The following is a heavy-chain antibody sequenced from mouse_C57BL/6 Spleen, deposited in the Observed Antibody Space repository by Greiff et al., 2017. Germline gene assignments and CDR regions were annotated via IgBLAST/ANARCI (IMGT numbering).Heavy chain of an antibody. D-gene: IGHD4-1*01. CDR1: GYAFSSSW. V-gene: IGHV1-82*01. CDR3: ARKATGVFDY. CDR2: IYPGDGDT. J-gene: IGHJ2*01. Sequence: VQLQQSGPELVKPGASVKISCKASGYAFSSSWMHWVKQRPGKGLEWIGRIYPGDGDTNYNGKFKGKATLTADKSSSTAYMQLSSLTSEDSAVYFCARKATGVFDYWGQGTTLTVSS.